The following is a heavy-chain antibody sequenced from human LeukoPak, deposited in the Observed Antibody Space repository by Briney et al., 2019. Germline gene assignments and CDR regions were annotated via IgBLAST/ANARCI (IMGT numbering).Heavy chain of an antibody. CDR1: GFTFSNYW. CDR3: PMIEGDGWGG. D-gene: IGHD7-27*01. CDR2: IKQDGSEK. J-gene: IGHJ4*02. V-gene: IGHV3-7*01. Sequence: GGSLRLSCAASGFTFSNYWMNWVRQAPGKGLEWVANIKQDGSEKYYVDSVEGGFTVSRDNTKNSLYLKINRLRARDTPGDYCPMIEGDGWGGWGKGTLVPVS.